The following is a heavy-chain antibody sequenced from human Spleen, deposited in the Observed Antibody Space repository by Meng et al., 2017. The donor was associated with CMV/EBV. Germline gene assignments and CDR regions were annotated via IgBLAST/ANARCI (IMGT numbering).Heavy chain of an antibody. CDR2: IIPIYGTT. Sequence: CKASEGTFRTYAVTWVRQAPGQGLEWMGRIIPIYGTTNYAQKFQGRVTITTDESTGTAYMELSSPRSEDAAFYYCARSCNGNTCPFDFWGQGTLVTVSS. V-gene: IGHV1-69*05. D-gene: IGHD2/OR15-2a*01. CDR1: EGTFRTYA. J-gene: IGHJ4*02. CDR3: ARSCNGNTCPFDF.